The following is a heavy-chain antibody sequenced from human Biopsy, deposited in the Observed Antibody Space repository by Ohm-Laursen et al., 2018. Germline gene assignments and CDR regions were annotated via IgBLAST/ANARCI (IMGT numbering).Heavy chain of an antibody. Sequence: GSLRLSCTASGFTVSTTYMSWVRQATGKGLEWVSIIYLDGNTYYTDSVKGRFTISRDNSKNALYLQMNSLRPADTAKYYCVRGRAYWGQGTLVTVSS. CDR3: VRGRAY. J-gene: IGHJ4*02. V-gene: IGHV3-53*01. CDR1: GFTVSTTY. CDR2: IYLDGNT.